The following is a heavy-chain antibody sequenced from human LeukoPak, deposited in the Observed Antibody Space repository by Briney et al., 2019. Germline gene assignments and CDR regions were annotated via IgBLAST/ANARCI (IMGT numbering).Heavy chain of an antibody. CDR1: GFTFSSYS. V-gene: IGHV3-48*01. Sequence: GGSLRLSCAASGFTFSSYSMNWVRQAPGKGLEWVSYISSSSSTIYYADSVKGRFTISRDNAKNSLYLQMHSLRAEDTAVYYCARALGRGDIVVVPAATRRGYWGQGTLVTVSS. CDR2: ISSSSSTI. D-gene: IGHD2-2*01. CDR3: ARALGRGDIVVVPAATRRGY. J-gene: IGHJ4*02.